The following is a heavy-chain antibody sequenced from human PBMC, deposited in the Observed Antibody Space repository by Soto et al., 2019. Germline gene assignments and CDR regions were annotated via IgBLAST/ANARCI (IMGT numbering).Heavy chain of an antibody. J-gene: IGHJ5*02. CDR2: INPSGGST. D-gene: IGHD6-13*01. CDR1: GYTFTSYY. CDR3: AHSSSWYDSWLDP. Sequence: ASVKVSCKASGYTFTSYYMHWVRQAPGQGLEWMGIINPSGGSTSYAQKFQGRVTMTRDTSTSTVYMELSSLRSEDTAVYYCAHSSSWYDSWLDPWGQGTLVTVSS. V-gene: IGHV1-46*01.